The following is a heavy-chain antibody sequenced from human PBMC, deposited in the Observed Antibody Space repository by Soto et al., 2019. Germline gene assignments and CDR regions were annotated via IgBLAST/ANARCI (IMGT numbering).Heavy chain of an antibody. CDR2: IYYSGST. CDR1: GGSISSYY. J-gene: IGHJ5*02. Sequence: PSETLSLTCTVSGGSISSYYWSWIRQPPGKGLEWIGYIYYSGSTNYNPSLKSRVTISVDTSKNQLSLKLSSVTAADTAVYYCARRLGSGSYYGNNWFDPWGQGTLVTVSS. D-gene: IGHD3-10*01. V-gene: IGHV4-59*08. CDR3: ARRLGSGSYYGNNWFDP.